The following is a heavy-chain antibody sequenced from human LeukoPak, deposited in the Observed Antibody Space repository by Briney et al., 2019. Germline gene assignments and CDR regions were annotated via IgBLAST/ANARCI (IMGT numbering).Heavy chain of an antibody. CDR1: GYSFTSYW. V-gene: IGHV5-51*01. J-gene: IGHJ5*02. D-gene: IGHD3-10*01. CDR3: ARRDGSGSYRDYNWFGP. Sequence: GESLKISCKGSGYSFTSYWIGWVRQMPGKGLEWMGIIYPGDSDARYSPSFQGQVTISADKSISTAYLQWSSLKASDTAMYYCARRDGSGSYRDYNWFGPWGQGTLVTVSS. CDR2: IYPGDSDA.